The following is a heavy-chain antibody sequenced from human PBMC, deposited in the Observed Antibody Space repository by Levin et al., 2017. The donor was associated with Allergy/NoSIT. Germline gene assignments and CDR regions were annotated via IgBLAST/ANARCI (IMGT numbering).Heavy chain of an antibody. CDR2: IWYDGSNK. CDR3: ARERARNYYYYGMDV. D-gene: IGHD6-6*01. V-gene: IGHV3-33*01. CDR1: GFTFSSYG. Sequence: GESLKISCAASGFTFSSYGMHWVRQAPGKGLEWVAVIWYDGSNKYYADSVKGRFTISRDNSKNTLYLQMNSLRAEDTAVYYCARERARNYYYYGMDVWGQGTTVTVSS. J-gene: IGHJ6*02.